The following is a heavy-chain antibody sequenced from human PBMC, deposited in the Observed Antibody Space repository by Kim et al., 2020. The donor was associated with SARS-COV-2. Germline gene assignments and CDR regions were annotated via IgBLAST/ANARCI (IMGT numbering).Heavy chain of an antibody. J-gene: IGHJ6*01. CDR1: GGSISSYY. Sequence: SETLSLTCTVSGGSISSYYWSWIRQPPGKGLEWIGYIYYSGSTNYNPSLKSRVTISVDKSKNQFSLKLSSGTAADTAAYYCARHIPLVGGATRGYYYYG. CDR3: ARHIPLVGGATRGYYYYG. D-gene: IGHD1-26*01. CDR2: IYYSGST. V-gene: IGHV4-59*08.